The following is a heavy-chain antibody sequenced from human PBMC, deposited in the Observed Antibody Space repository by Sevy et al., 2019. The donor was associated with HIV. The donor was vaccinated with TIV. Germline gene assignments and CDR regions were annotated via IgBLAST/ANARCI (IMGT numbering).Heavy chain of an antibody. CDR2: ISAYNGNT. Sequence: ASVKVSCKASGYTFTSYGISWVRQAPGQGLEWMGWISAYNGNTNDAQKLQGRDTMTTDTSTSTAYMELRSLRSDDTAVYYCAGDRESRDSYGPTNFDYWGQGTLVTVSS. D-gene: IGHD5-18*01. V-gene: IGHV1-18*01. CDR3: AGDRESRDSYGPTNFDY. J-gene: IGHJ4*02. CDR1: GYTFTSYG.